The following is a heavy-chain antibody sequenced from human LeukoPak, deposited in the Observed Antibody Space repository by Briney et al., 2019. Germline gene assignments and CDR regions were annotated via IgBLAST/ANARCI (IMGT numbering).Heavy chain of an antibody. D-gene: IGHD3-16*01. CDR1: GGSISGTYY. Sequence: SETLSLTCTVSGGSISGTYYWSWIRQPPGKGLEWIGYIYYTGTTDSNPSLKSRVTISLDTSKNQFSLNLSSATAADTAVYYCARRWVYDKRAFDAWGQGTMVTVSS. CDR3: ARRWVYDKRAFDA. J-gene: IGHJ3*01. CDR2: IYYTGTT. V-gene: IGHV4-59*08.